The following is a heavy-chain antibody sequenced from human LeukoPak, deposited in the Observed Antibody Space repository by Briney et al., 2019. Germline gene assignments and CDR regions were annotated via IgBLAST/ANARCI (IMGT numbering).Heavy chain of an antibody. CDR2: IRNSGGVT. Sequence: GGSLRLSCAASGFTFSTYWMHWVRQAPGKGLEWVSGIRNSGGVTVYASSVQGRFTISRDNSKNTLYLEMNSLRAEDTAVYYCAKDAQGGSGSYSWGTFDYWGQGTLVTVSS. CDR3: AKDAQGGSGSYSWGTFDY. CDR1: GFTFSTYW. J-gene: IGHJ4*02. D-gene: IGHD3-10*01. V-gene: IGHV3-23*01.